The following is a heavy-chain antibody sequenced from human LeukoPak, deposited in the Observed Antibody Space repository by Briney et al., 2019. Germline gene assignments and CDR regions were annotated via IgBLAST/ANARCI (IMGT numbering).Heavy chain of an antibody. J-gene: IGHJ4*02. CDR1: GGSISSYY. CDR2: IYYSGST. Sequence: SETLSLTCTVSGGSISSYYWSWIRQPPGKGLEWIGYIYYSGSTNYNPSLKSRVTVSVDTSRNQFSLKLTSVTAADTAVYYCAGEGHYYDSTGYYYGGEDYWGQGTLVTVSS. V-gene: IGHV4-59*12. CDR3: AGEGHYYDSTGYYYGGEDY. D-gene: IGHD3-22*01.